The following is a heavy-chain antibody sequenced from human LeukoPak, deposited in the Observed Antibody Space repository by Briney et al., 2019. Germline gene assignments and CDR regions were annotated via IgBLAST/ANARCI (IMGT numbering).Heavy chain of an antibody. D-gene: IGHD1-26*01. Sequence: SGGSTYYADSVKGRFTISRHNSKNTLYLQMNSLRAEDTAVYYCASCIVGALVPYYYYGMDVWGQGTTVTVSS. J-gene: IGHJ6*02. V-gene: IGHV3-53*04. CDR2: SGGST. CDR3: ASCIVGALVPYYYYGMDV.